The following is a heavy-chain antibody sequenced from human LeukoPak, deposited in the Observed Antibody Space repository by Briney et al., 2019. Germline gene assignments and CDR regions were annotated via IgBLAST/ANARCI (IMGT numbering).Heavy chain of an antibody. CDR1: GFTFSSYE. D-gene: IGHD6-19*01. Sequence: GGSLRLSCAASGFTFSSYEMNWVRQAPGKGLEWVSYISSSGSTIYYADSVKGRFTISRDNAKNSLYLQMNSLRAEDTAVYYCARDLVKEVYSSGWPDAFDIWGQGTMVTVSS. CDR3: ARDLVKEVYSSGWPDAFDI. CDR2: ISSSGSTI. V-gene: IGHV3-48*03. J-gene: IGHJ3*02.